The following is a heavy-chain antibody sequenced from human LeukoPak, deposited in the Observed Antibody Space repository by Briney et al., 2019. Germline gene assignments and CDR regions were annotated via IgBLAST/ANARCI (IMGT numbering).Heavy chain of an antibody. V-gene: IGHV1-24*01. CDR1: GYTLTELS. CDR2: FNPGDGET. J-gene: IGHJ4*02. Sequence: AASVKVSCKVSGYTLTELSMHWVRQAPGKGLEWMGGFNPGDGETIYAQKFQGRVTMTEDTSTDTAYMELSSLRSEDTAVYYCATDGGSYPFDYWGQGTLVTVSS. D-gene: IGHD1-26*01. CDR3: ATDGGSYPFDY.